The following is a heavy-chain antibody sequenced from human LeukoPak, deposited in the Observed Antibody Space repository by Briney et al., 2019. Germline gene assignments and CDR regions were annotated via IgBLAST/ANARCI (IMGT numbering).Heavy chain of an antibody. CDR1: GFTFTSSA. CDR2: IVVGSGNT. V-gene: IGHV1-58*02. D-gene: IGHD3-16*02. CDR3: AKSARGEFGGLIAPFDY. Sequence: GTTVKVSCKASGFTFTSSAMQWVRQARGQRLEWIGWIVVGSGNTNYAQKFQERVTITRDMSTSTAYMELSSLRSEDTAVYYCAKSARGEFGGLIAPFDYWGQGTLVTVSS. J-gene: IGHJ4*02.